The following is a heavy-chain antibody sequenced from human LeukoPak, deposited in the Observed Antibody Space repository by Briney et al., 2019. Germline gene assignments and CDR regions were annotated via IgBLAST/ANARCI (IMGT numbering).Heavy chain of an antibody. J-gene: IGHJ4*02. Sequence: SGGSLRLSCAASGFTFSSYAMSWVRQAPGKGLEWVSAISGSGGSTYYADSVKGRFTISRDNSKNTLYLQMNSLRAEDTAVYYCALAVAGTRFAYWGQGTLVTVSS. V-gene: IGHV3-23*01. CDR3: ALAVAGTRFAY. CDR2: ISGSGGST. D-gene: IGHD6-19*01. CDR1: GFTFSSYA.